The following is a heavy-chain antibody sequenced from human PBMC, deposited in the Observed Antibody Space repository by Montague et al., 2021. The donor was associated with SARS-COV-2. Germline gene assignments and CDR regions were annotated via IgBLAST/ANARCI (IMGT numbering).Heavy chain of an antibody. V-gene: IGHV4-34*01. CDR3: ARERGRGVDHFDT. J-gene: IGHJ5*02. CDR2: INHGGTA. D-gene: IGHD3-10*01. Sequence: SETLSLTCAVYGGSFSGYFWSWIRQTPGRGLEWIGEINHGGTADYNPSLKSRVTLSVDTSKAHFSLILTSVTAADTAVYYCARERGRGVDHFDTWGQGTLVTVSS. CDR1: GGSFSGYF.